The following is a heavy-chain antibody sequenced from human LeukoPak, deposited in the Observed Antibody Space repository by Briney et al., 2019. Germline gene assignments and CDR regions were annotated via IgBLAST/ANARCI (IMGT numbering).Heavy chain of an antibody. V-gene: IGHV3-7*01. CDR3: ARDYSPSYGSVWYDAFDN. CDR1: GFCFSNYW. CDR2: IKRDGSEK. J-gene: IGHJ3*02. D-gene: IGHD6-13*01. Sequence: GGSLRLSCVASGFCFSNYWMTWVRQVPRKGLEGVTKIKRDGSEKKYVDSVKGRFTMSRDNANNSLYLQMDNLRVEDTAIYYCARDYSPSYGSVWYDAFDNWGQGTMVTVSS.